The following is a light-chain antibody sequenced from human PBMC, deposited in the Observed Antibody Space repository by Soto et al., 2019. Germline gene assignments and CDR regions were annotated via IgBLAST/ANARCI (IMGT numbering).Light chain of an antibody. J-gene: IGKJ1*01. CDR3: QQRTSWPWT. V-gene: IGKV3-11*01. CDR2: DAP. CDR1: QSISNS. Sequence: EIVLTQSPATLSLSPGERATLSCRASQSISNSLAWYQQRPGQAPRLLLYDAPYTVPGTPARVSGSGSGTDFTLTISSLEPEDFAVYYCQQRTSWPWTFGQGTKVEIK.